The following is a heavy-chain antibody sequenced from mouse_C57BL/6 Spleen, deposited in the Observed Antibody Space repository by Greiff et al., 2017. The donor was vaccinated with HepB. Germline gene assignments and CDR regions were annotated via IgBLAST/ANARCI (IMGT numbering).Heavy chain of an antibody. J-gene: IGHJ2*01. Sequence: QVQLKQPGAELVKPGASVKLSCKASGYTFTSYWMHWVKQRPGRGLEWIGRIEPNSGGTKYNEKFKSKATLTVDKPSSTAYMQLSSLTSEDSAVYYCAREDYYGSSSYYWGQGTTLTVSS. CDR3: AREDYYGSSSYY. V-gene: IGHV1-72*01. D-gene: IGHD1-1*01. CDR1: GYTFTSYW. CDR2: IEPNSGGT.